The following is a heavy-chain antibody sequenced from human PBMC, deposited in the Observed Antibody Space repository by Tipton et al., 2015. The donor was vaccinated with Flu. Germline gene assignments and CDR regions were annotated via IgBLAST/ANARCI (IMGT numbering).Heavy chain of an antibody. D-gene: IGHD3-3*01. CDR2: ISSSSSYI. J-gene: IGHJ6*02. CDR1: GFTFSSYS. Sequence: SLRLSCAASGFTFSSYSMNWVRQAPGKGLEWVSSISSSSSYIYYADSVKGRFTISRDNAKNSLYLQMNSLRAEDTAVYYCARENPDYDFWSGPTPGGMDVWGQGTTVTVSS. CDR3: ARENPDYDFWSGPTPGGMDV. V-gene: IGHV3-21*01.